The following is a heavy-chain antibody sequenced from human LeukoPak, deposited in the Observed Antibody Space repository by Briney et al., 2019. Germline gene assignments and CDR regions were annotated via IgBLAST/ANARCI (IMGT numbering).Heavy chain of an antibody. CDR2: IYYSGST. CDR1: GGSISSYH. CDR3: ARSPIKYSSSWYYYYYGMDV. Sequence: SETLSLTCTVSGGSISSYHWSWIRQPPGKGLEWIGYIYYSGSTNYNPSLKSRVTISVDTSKNQFSLKLSSVTAADTAVYYCARSPIKYSSSWYYYYYGMDVWGQGTTVTVSS. J-gene: IGHJ6*02. V-gene: IGHV4-59*01. D-gene: IGHD6-13*01.